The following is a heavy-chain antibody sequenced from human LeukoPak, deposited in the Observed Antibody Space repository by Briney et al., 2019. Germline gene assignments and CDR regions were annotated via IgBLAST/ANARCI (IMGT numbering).Heavy chain of an antibody. CDR3: ARVRYYYDSSDY. V-gene: IGHV3-23*01. CDR2: ISAGGDTT. Sequence: GGTLRLSCAASGLTFSVCAMSWVRQAPGKGLEWVSGISAGGDTTSYADSVKGRFTISRDNAKNTLYLQMNSLRAEDTAVYYCARVRYYYDSSDYWGQGTLVTVSS. D-gene: IGHD3-22*01. CDR1: GLTFSVCA. J-gene: IGHJ4*02.